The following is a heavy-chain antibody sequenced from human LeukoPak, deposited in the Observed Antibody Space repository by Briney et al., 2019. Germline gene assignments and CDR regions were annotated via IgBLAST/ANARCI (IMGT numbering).Heavy chain of an antibody. V-gene: IGHV1-24*01. CDR2: FDPEDGET. J-gene: IGHJ4*02. Sequence: ASVKVSCKVSGYTLTELAMHWVRQAPGKGLEWMGGFDPEDGETIYAQKFQGRVTMTEDTSTDTAYLELSSLSSDDTAVYYCATVDYYDSSGYSLFDYWGQGTLVTVSS. CDR1: GYTLTELA. D-gene: IGHD3-22*01. CDR3: ATVDYYDSSGYSLFDY.